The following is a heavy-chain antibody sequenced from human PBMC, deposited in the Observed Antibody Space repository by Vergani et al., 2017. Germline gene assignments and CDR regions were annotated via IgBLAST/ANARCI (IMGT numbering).Heavy chain of an antibody. V-gene: IGHV4-38-2*02. CDR2: IYRTGRT. J-gene: IGHJ6*02. CDR1: GFSIDNGYY. D-gene: IGHD5-18*01. Sequence: QVQLQESGPGLVKPSETLSLTCAVSGFSIDNGYYWDWIRQPPGKGLEWIGSIYRTGRTHFNPSLKSRVTISVDTSNNHFSLRLNSLTAADTAVYYCARDTTPPSGDSYGYGGYYYYGMDVWGQGTTVTVSS. CDR3: ARDTTPPSGDSYGYGGYYYYGMDV.